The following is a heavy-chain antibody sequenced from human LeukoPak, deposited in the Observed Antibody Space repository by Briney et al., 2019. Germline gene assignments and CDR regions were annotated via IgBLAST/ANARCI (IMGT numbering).Heavy chain of an antibody. CDR2: IYYSGST. V-gene: IGHV4-59*08. D-gene: IGHD2-2*01. Sequence: SETLSLTCTVPGGSISSYYWSWIRQPPGKGLEWIGYIYYSGSTNYNPSLKSRVTISVDTSKNQFSLKLSSVTAADTAVYYCARHESSTNNVDYWGQGTLVTVSS. CDR1: GGSISSYY. CDR3: ARHESSTNNVDY. J-gene: IGHJ4*02.